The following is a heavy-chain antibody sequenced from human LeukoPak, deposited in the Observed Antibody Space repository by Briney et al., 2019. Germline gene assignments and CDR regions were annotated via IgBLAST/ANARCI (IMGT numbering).Heavy chain of an antibody. CDR3: ARASHDYGDYSHFDY. Sequence: KTSETLSLTCAVYGASFSGYYWTWIRQPPGKGLEWIGEVNHSGSTNYNPSLKSRVTISVDTSKNQFSLKLSSVTAADTALYYCARASHDYGDYSHFDYWGQGTLVTVSS. D-gene: IGHD4-17*01. CDR2: VNHSGST. V-gene: IGHV4-34*01. CDR1: GASFSGYY. J-gene: IGHJ4*02.